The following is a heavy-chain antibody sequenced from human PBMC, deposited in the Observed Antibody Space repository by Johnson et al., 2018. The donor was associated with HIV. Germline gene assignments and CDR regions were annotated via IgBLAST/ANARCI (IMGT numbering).Heavy chain of an antibody. Sequence: AASGFTFSSYAMSWVRQAPGKGLEYVSAISTNGFLTYYANSVKGRFTISRDNSKNTLYLQMNSLRAEDTAVYYCARDRGSMPAVAFDIWGQGTMVTVSS. D-gene: IGHD2-2*01. CDR2: ISTNGFLT. CDR3: ARDRGSMPAVAFDI. J-gene: IGHJ3*02. CDR1: GFTFSSYA. V-gene: IGHV3-64*01.